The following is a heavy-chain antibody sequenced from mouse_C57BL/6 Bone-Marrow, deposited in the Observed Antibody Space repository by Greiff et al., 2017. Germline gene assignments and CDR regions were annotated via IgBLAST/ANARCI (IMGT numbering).Heavy chain of an antibody. CDR1: GFTFSSYA. J-gene: IGHJ3*01. CDR2: ISSGGDYI. V-gene: IGHV5-9-1*02. D-gene: IGHD2-2*01. Sequence: EVKVVESGAGLVKPGGSLKLSCAASGFTFSSYAMSWVRQTPEKRLEWVAYISSGGDYIYYADTVKGRFTISRDNARNTLYLQMSSLKSEDTAMYYCTREEGYPFFAYWGQGTLVTVSA. CDR3: TREEGYPFFAY.